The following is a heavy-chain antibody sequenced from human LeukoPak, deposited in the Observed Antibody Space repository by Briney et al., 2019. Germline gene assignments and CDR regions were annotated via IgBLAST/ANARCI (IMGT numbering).Heavy chain of an antibody. J-gene: IGHJ2*01. CDR2: SGGDGGST. Sequence: GGSLRLSCAASGFTFSTYAMSWVRQAPGKRLEWVSASGGDGGSTYADSVKGRFTISRDNSKNTLYLQMNSLRAEDTATYYCAKALNYWYFDLWGRGNLVTVSS. V-gene: IGHV3-23*01. CDR3: AKALNYWYFDL. CDR1: GFTFSTYA.